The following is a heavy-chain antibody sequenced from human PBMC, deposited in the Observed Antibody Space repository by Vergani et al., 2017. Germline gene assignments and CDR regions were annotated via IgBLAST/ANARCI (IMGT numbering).Heavy chain of an antibody. J-gene: IGHJ4*02. CDR1: GGSFSGYY. CDR3: ARAVLFSGSGSYYNVRVRYYFDY. Sequence: QVQLQQWGAGLLKPSETLSLTCAVYGGSFSGYYWSWIRQPPGKGLEGIGEINHSGSTNYNPALKSRVTISVDTSNNQFSLKLSSVTAADTAVYYCARAVLFSGSGSYYNVRVRYYFDYWGQGTLVTVSS. CDR2: INHSGST. V-gene: IGHV4-34*01. D-gene: IGHD3-10*01.